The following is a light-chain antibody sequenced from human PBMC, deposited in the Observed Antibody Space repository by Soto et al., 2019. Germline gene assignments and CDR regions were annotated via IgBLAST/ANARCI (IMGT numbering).Light chain of an antibody. V-gene: IGLV2-14*01. Sequence: QSALTQPASVSGSPGQSITISCTGTSRDVGAYNYVSWYQQHPGKAPKLMVYDVTNRPSGVSDRFSGSKSGNTASLTFSGLQAEDEADYFCSSHSNITPYVFGTGTKVTVL. CDR3: SSHSNITPYV. CDR2: DVT. J-gene: IGLJ1*01. CDR1: SRDVGAYNY.